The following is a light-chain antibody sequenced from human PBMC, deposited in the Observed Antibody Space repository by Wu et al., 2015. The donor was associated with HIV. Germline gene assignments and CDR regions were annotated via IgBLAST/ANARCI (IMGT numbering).Light chain of an antibody. CDR2: DAS. CDR3: QQSYT. Sequence: DIQLTQSPSFLSASVGDRVTVTCRASQGISNSLVWYQQKPGKAPKLLIYDASTLHSGVPSRFSGSRSGTEFTLTISSLQSEDFALYYCQQSYTFGLGDPSLRSN. CDR1: QGISNS. J-gene: IGKJ2*01. V-gene: IGKV1-9*01.